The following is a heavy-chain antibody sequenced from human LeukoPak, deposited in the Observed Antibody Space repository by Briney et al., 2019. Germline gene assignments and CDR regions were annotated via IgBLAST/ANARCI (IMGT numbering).Heavy chain of an antibody. D-gene: IGHD6-19*01. CDR1: GFTFSSYG. V-gene: IGHV3-33*01. CDR2: IWYDGSNK. J-gene: IGHJ4*02. CDR3: ARAIAVAGTTRHFDY. Sequence: GRSLRLSCAASGFTFSSYGMHWVRQAPGKGLEWVAVIWYDGSNKYYADSVKGRFTISRDNSKNTLYLQMNSLRAEDTAVYYCARAIAVAGTTRHFDYWGQGTLVTVSS.